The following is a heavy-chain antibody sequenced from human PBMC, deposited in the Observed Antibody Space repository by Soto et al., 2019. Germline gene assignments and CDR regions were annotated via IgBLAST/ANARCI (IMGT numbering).Heavy chain of an antibody. V-gene: IGHV4-4*07. CDR2: IYTSGST. CDR3: ARVRGGGFYYDILTGPPSGYYFDY. CDR1: GGSISSYY. Sequence: SETLSITCTVSGGSISSYYWSWIRQPAGKGLEWIGRIYTSGSTNYNPSLKSRVTMSVDTSKNQFSLKLSSVTAADTAVYYCARVRGGGFYYDILTGPPSGYYFDYWCQGTLVTVS. J-gene: IGHJ4*02. D-gene: IGHD3-9*01.